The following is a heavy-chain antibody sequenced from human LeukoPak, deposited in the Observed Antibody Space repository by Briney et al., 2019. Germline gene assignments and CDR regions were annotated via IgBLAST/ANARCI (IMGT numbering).Heavy chain of an antibody. CDR3: TRDRSRAEDD. CDR1: GFSFTNYW. Sequence: GGSLRLSCAASGFSFTNYWMSWVRQAPGKGLEWVANINQGGSDKYYVDSVKGRFTISRDNANNLLYLQMNSLRGEDTAVYYCTRDRSRAEDDWGQGTLVTVSS. D-gene: IGHD1-14*01. J-gene: IGHJ4*02. V-gene: IGHV3-7*01. CDR2: INQGGSDK.